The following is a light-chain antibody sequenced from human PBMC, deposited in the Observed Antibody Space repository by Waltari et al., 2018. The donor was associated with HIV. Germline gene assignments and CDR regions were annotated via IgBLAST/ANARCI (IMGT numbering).Light chain of an antibody. CDR1: NIQTKS. Sequence: SYVLTQPPSVSVAPGKTAKITCVGNNIQTKSVPWYQQKPDQAPVLVIYYNADRPSGIPERFSGSNSGNTATLTINRVEAGDEADYYCHVWDTISDHVVFGGGSKLTVL. V-gene: IGLV3-21*04. CDR2: YNA. J-gene: IGLJ2*01. CDR3: HVWDTISDHVV.